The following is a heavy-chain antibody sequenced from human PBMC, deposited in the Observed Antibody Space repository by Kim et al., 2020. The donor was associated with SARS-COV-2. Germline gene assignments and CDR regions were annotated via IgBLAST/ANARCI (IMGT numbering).Heavy chain of an antibody. CDR2: IWYDGSNK. CDR1: GFTFSSYG. J-gene: IGHJ6*02. CDR3: AREAGGSYWGYYYYGMDV. D-gene: IGHD1-26*01. V-gene: IGHV3-33*01. Sequence: GGSLRLSCAASGFTFSSYGMHWVRQAPGKGLEWVAVIWYDGSNKYYADSVKGRFTISRDNSKNTLYLQINSLRADDTAVYYCAREAGGSYWGYYYYGMDVWGQGTTVTVSS.